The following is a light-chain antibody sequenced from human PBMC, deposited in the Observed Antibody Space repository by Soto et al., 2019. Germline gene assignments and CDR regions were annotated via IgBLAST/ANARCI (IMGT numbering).Light chain of an antibody. J-gene: IGKJ4*01. Sequence: EIVLPQSPGTLSLSPGERATLSCRASQSVSSYLAWYQQKPGQAPRLLIYDASNRATGIPARLSGSGSGTDFTLTISSLEPEDFAVYYCQQRSNWRLTFGGGTKVDIK. CDR3: QQRSNWRLT. CDR2: DAS. V-gene: IGKV3-11*01. CDR1: QSVSSY.